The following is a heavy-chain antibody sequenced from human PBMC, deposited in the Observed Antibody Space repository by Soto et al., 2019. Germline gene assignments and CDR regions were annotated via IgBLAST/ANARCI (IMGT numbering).Heavy chain of an antibody. CDR2: MQPSTGRT. Sequence: QVQLVQSGAAVREPGASVKVSCKASGYSFTSLDINWVRQTAGQGLERMGWMQPSTGRTGYAQKFQGRVTMTRDTSINTAYMELTTLTSDDTAFYYCARGVSAGVDYWGQGTLVTVSS. CDR3: ARGVSAGVDY. CDR1: GYSFTSLD. D-gene: IGHD1-26*01. V-gene: IGHV1-8*01. J-gene: IGHJ4*02.